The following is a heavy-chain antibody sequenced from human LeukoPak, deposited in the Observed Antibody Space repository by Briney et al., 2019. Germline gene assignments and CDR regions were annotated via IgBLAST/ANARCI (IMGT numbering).Heavy chain of an antibody. Sequence: SETLSHTCTVSGGSISSSSYYWGWIRQPPGKGLEWIGSMYYSGSTYYNPSLKSRVTISVDTSKNQFSLKLSSVTAADTAVYYCARPRGSPIGGYNWFDPWGQGTLVTVSS. J-gene: IGHJ5*02. CDR2: MYYSGST. V-gene: IGHV4-39*01. D-gene: IGHD2-15*01. CDR3: ARPRGSPIGGYNWFDP. CDR1: GGSISSSSYY.